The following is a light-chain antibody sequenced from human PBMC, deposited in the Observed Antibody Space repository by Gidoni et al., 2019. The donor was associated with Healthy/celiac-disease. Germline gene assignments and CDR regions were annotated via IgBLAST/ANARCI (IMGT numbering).Light chain of an antibody. CDR1: ASINNY. V-gene: IGKV1-39*01. Sequence: DIQMTQSPSSLSASVGDRVTITCRASASINNYLNWYQKKPGKAPDLLISAAYNLQSGVPSRFSAGGVGTDFTLTISDLQPEDSATYYCQQSYNNPRTFGQGTKLEI. J-gene: IGKJ2*01. CDR2: AAY. CDR3: QQSYNNPRT.